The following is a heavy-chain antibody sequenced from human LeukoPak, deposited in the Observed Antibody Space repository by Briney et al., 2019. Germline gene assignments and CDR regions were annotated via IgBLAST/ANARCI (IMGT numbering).Heavy chain of an antibody. J-gene: IGHJ4*02. CDR3: ARGWISGAISEHYFEN. Sequence: ASVKVSCKASGYTFTSYDINWVRQAAGQGLEWMGWMGPRHGYTGYAQNFQGRITMTRDTSISTAYMELSSLTSDDTAVYHCARGWISGAISEHYFENWGQGTLVTVSS. CDR2: MGPRHGYT. V-gene: IGHV1-8*01. D-gene: IGHD4-23*01. CDR1: GYTFTSYD.